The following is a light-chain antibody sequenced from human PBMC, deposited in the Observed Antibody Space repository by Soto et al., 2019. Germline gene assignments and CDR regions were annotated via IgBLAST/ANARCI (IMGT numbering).Light chain of an antibody. CDR2: GAS. V-gene: IGKV3-20*01. CDR3: QQHGISHIT. Sequence: EIVLTQSPGTLSLSPGGRASLSCRASQSVGPYLAWYQQKPGQAPRLLIYGASSRATGIPDRFSGSGSGTDFTLTITRLEPDDSAVYYCQQHGISHITFGQGTRLEIK. CDR1: QSVGPY. J-gene: IGKJ5*01.